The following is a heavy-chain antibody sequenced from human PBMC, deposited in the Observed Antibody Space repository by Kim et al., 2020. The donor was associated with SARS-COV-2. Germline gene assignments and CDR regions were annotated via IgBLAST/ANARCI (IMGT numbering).Heavy chain of an antibody. J-gene: IGHJ2*01. CDR2: IYYSGST. CDR3: ARVNIITIFGRRENWYFDL. CDR1: GGSISSYY. Sequence: SETLSLTCTVSGGSISSYYWSWIRQPPGKGLEWIGYIYYSGSTNYNPSLKSRVTISVDTSKNQFSLKLSSVTAADTAVYYCARVNIITIFGRRENWYFDLWGRGTLVTVSS. D-gene: IGHD3-3*01. V-gene: IGHV4-59*13.